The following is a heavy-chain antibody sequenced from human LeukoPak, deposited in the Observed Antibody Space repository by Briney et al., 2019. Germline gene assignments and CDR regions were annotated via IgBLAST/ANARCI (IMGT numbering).Heavy chain of an antibody. D-gene: IGHD2-21*01. CDR1: GFTYSHNG. Sequence: GGSLRLSCVASGFTYSHNGMHWVRQAPGKGLEWVAFIQYDGNTIFYADSVKGRFTISRDNSKNTLYLQMNSLRAEDTAVYYCAKIWWSNWFDPWGQGTLVTVSS. CDR2: IQYDGNTI. CDR3: AKIWWSNWFDP. V-gene: IGHV3-30*02. J-gene: IGHJ5*02.